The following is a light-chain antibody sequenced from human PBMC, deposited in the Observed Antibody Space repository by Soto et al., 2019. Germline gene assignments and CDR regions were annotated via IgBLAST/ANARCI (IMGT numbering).Light chain of an antibody. J-gene: IGKJ5*01. V-gene: IGKV3-15*01. CDR1: QSVGSY. Sequence: EVVMTQSPGNLSVSPGEGATLSCRASQSVGSYLAWYQQKPGQAPRLVMYDASTRATGTPVRFRGSVSGTEFTLTISSLQSEDFAVYSCQQYNYWPPITFGQGTRLEIK. CDR3: QQYNYWPPIT. CDR2: DAS.